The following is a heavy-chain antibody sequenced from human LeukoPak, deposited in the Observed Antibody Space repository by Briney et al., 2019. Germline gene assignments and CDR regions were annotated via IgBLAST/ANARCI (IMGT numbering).Heavy chain of an antibody. D-gene: IGHD6-13*01. J-gene: IGHJ4*02. Sequence: PGRSLRLSCAASGFTFDDYAMHWVRQAPGKGLEWVSGISWNSGSIGYADSVKGRFTISRDNAKNSLYLQMNSLRAEDTALYYCAKAQDSSSWYDYFDYWGQGTLVTVSS. V-gene: IGHV3-9*01. CDR1: GFTFDDYA. CDR2: ISWNSGSI. CDR3: AKAQDSSSWYDYFDY.